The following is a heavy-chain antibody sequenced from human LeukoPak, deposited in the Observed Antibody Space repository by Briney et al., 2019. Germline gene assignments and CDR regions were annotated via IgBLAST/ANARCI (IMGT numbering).Heavy chain of an antibody. CDR3: ARYLSFFPGSLEALPHTAEYYYYYMDV. V-gene: IGHV1-18*01. Sequence: ASVNVSCKASGYTLPSYGISWVRQAPAQGLEWLGWICAYHGYTNYPQKLQGRVTMTTDTSTNTPYMELRSLRSDDTSVYYCARYLSFFPGSLEALPHTAEYYYYYMDVWGKGTTVTISS. CDR1: GYTLPSYG. CDR2: ICAYHGYT. D-gene: IGHD2-21*02. J-gene: IGHJ6*03.